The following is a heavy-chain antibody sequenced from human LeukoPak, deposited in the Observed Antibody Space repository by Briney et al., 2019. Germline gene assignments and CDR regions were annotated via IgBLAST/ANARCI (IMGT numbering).Heavy chain of an antibody. CDR3: AKVGATVSRFPMWFQH. CDR2: IWFDGSNR. V-gene: IGHV3-33*06. J-gene: IGHJ1*01. Sequence: GGSLRLSCAASGFTFSDYGMHWVRQAPGKGLEWVAVIWFDGSNRYYADSVKGRFTISRDSFKNTVHLQMNNLRAEDTAVYYCAKVGATVSRFPMWFQHWGQGTLVTVSS. CDR1: GFTFSDYG. D-gene: IGHD4-17*01.